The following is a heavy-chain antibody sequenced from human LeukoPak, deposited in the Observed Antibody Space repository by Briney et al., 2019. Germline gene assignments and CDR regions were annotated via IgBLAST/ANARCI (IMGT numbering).Heavy chain of an antibody. D-gene: IGHD3-3*01. Sequence: GGSLRLSCAASGFTFSSYGMHWVRQAPGKGLEWVAFIRYDGSNKYYAGSVKGRFTISRVNSKNTLYLQMNSLRAEDTAVYYCAKVGTVLRFLEWLSSYAFDIWGQGTMVTVSS. CDR2: IRYDGSNK. J-gene: IGHJ3*02. V-gene: IGHV3-30*02. CDR3: AKVGTVLRFLEWLSSYAFDI. CDR1: GFTFSSYG.